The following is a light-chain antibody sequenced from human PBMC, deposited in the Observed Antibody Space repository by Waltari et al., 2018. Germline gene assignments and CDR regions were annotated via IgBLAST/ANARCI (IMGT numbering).Light chain of an antibody. CDR2: RDD. J-gene: IGLJ1*01. CDR3: QAWDSSAFV. Sequence: SYEVTQPPSVSVSPRQRVTITCSGEKLGSKYVSWYQQKSGQSPVLVIYRDDKRPSGNPERFSGSNSGNTATLTISGTQPMDEADYYCQAWDSSAFVFGAGTKVTVL. V-gene: IGLV3-1*01. CDR1: KLGSKY.